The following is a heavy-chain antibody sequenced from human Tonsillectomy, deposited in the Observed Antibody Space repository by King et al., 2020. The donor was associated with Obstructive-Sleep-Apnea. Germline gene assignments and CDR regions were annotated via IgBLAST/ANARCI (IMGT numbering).Heavy chain of an antibody. V-gene: IGHV4-39*07. Sequence: QLQESGPGLVKPSETLSLTCSVSGGSISTRNFYWGWIRQPPGKGLEWIGNIYYSGSTHNNPSPKSRVTVSVDTSKHQFFLKMISVTAADTAVYYCASLQYSTSHFDNWGQGTLVTVSS. CDR3: ASLQYSTSHFDN. CDR2: IYYSGST. D-gene: IGHD6-6*01. J-gene: IGHJ4*02. CDR1: GGSISTRNFY.